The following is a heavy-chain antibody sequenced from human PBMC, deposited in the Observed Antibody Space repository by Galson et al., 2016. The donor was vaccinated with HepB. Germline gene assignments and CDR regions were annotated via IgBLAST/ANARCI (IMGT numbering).Heavy chain of an antibody. CDR2: ISGSGGST. J-gene: IGHJ4*02. D-gene: IGHD1-26*01. CDR1: GFTFSSYA. V-gene: IGHV3-23*01. Sequence: SLRLSCAASGFTFSSYAMSWVRQAPGKGLVWVSAISGSGGSTYYADSVKGRFTISRDNSKNTLYLQMNSLRAEDTAVYYCAKGGSGSYYEEYYFDYWGQGTLVTVSS. CDR3: AKGGSGSYYEEYYFDY.